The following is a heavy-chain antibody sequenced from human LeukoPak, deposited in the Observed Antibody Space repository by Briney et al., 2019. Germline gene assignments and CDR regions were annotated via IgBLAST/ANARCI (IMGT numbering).Heavy chain of an antibody. CDR3: AKDSWWHYFDY. Sequence: GGSLRLSCAASGFTFSDYYMSWVRQAPGKGLEWVSAISGSGGSTYYADSVKGRFTISRDNSKNTLYLQMNSLRAEDTAVYYCAKDSWWHYFDYWGQGTLVTVSS. J-gene: IGHJ4*02. CDR1: GFTFSDYY. D-gene: IGHD2-8*02. V-gene: IGHV3-23*01. CDR2: ISGSGGST.